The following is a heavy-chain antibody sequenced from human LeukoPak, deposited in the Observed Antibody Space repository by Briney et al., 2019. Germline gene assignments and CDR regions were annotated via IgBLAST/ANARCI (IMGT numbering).Heavy chain of an antibody. V-gene: IGHV3-23*01. D-gene: IGHD1-20*01. CDR2: ISGSGGST. CDR3: AKVDPSNWNYGDY. J-gene: IGHJ4*02. Sequence: PGGSLGLSCAASGFIFSSYAMSWVRQAPGKGLEWVSAISGSGGSTYYADSVKGRFTISRDNSKNTLYLQMNSLRAEDTAVYYCAKVDPSNWNYGDYWGQGTPVTVSS. CDR1: GFIFSSYA.